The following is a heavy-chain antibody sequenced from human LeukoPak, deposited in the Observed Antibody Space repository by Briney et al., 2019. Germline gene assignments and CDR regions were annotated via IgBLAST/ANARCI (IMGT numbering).Heavy chain of an antibody. J-gene: IGHJ3*02. Sequence: SETLSLTCTVSGGSISSSSYSWGWIRQPPGKGLEWIGSIYYSGSTYYNPSLKSRVTISVDSSKNQFSLKLSSVTAADTAIYYCARQMTTLTTGRTFDIWGQGTMVTVSS. CDR2: IYYSGST. CDR1: GGSISSSSYS. V-gene: IGHV4-39*07. D-gene: IGHD4-17*01. CDR3: ARQMTTLTTGRTFDI.